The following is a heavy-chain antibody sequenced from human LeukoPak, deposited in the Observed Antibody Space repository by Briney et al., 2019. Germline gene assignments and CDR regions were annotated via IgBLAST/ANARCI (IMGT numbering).Heavy chain of an antibody. CDR3: ARRAVVPAAVSYFDN. CDR1: RGSITNSSCY. CDR2: IYYTGTT. D-gene: IGHD2-2*01. V-gene: IGHV4-39*01. Sequence: SETLSLTCAVFRGSITNSSCYWVWIRQPPGKGLEWIGGIYYTGTTYYSPSLNSRITISMDTSKNQFSLRLASVTAADTALYYCARRAVVPAAVSYFDNWGQGTLVTVSS. J-gene: IGHJ4*02.